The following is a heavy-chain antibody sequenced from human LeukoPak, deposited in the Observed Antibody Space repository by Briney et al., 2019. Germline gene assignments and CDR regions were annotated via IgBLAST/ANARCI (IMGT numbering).Heavy chain of an antibody. Sequence: PGGSLRLSCAASGFIFSSYAMSWVRQAPGKGLEWVSAISGGGENTYYADSVKGRFTISRDNSKNTLYLQMHSLRAEDTAVYYCARRIAARPWSPPFDYWGQGTLVTVSS. CDR2: ISGGGENT. D-gene: IGHD6-6*01. CDR1: GFIFSSYA. CDR3: ARRIAARPWSPPFDY. V-gene: IGHV3-23*01. J-gene: IGHJ4*02.